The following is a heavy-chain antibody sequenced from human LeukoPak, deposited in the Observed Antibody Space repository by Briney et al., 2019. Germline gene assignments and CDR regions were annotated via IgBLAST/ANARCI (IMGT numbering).Heavy chain of an antibody. Sequence: GASVKVSCKASGYTFTGYYMHWVRQAPGRGLEWMGWINPNSGGTNSAQKFQGRVTMTRDTSISTAYMELSRLRSDDTAVYYCARGGYYDSSGYYYPFDYWGQGTLVTVSS. V-gene: IGHV1-2*02. D-gene: IGHD3-22*01. J-gene: IGHJ4*02. CDR1: GYTFTGYY. CDR2: INPNSGGT. CDR3: ARGGYYDSSGYYYPFDY.